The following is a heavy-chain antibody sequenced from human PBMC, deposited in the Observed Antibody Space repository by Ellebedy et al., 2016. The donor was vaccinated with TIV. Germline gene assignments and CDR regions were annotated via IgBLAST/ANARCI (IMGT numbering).Heavy chain of an antibody. CDR3: ARAGEYCDFPQNCYAMDV. CDR1: GFAVSSNY. CDR2: IYSDGNT. J-gene: IGHJ6*02. D-gene: IGHD2/OR15-2a*01. V-gene: IGHV3-53*01. Sequence: GESLKISCAASGFAVSSNYMTWVRQAPGRGLEWVSLIYSDGNTNYADSVRGRFTISRDSSKNTLDLQMNSLRAEDTAVYYCARAGEYCDFPQNCYAMDVWGQGTTVTV.